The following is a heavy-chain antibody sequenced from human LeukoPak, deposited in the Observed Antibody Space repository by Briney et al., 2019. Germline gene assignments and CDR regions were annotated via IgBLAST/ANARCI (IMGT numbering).Heavy chain of an antibody. CDR3: ARAPGYYDFWSGYDGEYFDY. CDR2: INWNGGST. Sequence: PGGSLRLSCAASGFTFDGYGMSWVRQAPGKGLEWVSGINWNGGSTGYADSVKGRFTISRDNAKNSLYLQMNSLRAEDTALYYCARAPGYYDFWSGYDGEYFDYWGQGTLVTVSS. CDR1: GFTFDGYG. J-gene: IGHJ4*02. V-gene: IGHV3-20*04. D-gene: IGHD3-3*01.